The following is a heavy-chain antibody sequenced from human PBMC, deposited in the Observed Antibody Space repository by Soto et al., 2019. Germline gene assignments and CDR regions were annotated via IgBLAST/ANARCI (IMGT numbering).Heavy chain of an antibody. Sequence: EVQLVESGGGVVQPGGSLRLSCSASGFSLSNYWIHWVRHLPGKRRVWVSRIKNDGSGTSYAESVIGRFTISRDNAKNSLYLEMNSLRVDDTAVYYCARGPEGERSGNYGMSVWGQGTTVIVSS. D-gene: IGHD3-3*01. J-gene: IGHJ6*02. CDR2: IKNDGSGT. V-gene: IGHV3-74*01. CDR3: ARGPEGERSGNYGMSV. CDR1: GFSLSNYW.